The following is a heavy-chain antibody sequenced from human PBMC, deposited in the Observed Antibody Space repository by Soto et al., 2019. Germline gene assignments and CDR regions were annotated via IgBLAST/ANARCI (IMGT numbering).Heavy chain of an antibody. CDR1: GYTFTTYG. D-gene: IGHD3-10*01. Sequence: GASVNASCKASGYTFTTYGITWVRQAPGEGLEWMGWISSSNENTNYAQKFQDRLSMTTDSTTSTADMELRSLRPDDTAVYYCAEPTRGSDHHAVRYWGQGPLVTVSS. V-gene: IGHV1-18*01. CDR2: ISSSNENT. CDR3: AEPTRGSDHHAVRY. J-gene: IGHJ4*02.